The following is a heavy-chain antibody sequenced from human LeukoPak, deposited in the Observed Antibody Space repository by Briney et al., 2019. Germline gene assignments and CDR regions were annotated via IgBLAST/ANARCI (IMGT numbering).Heavy chain of an antibody. V-gene: IGHV3-20*01. CDR1: GFTFDDYG. CDR3: ARGRGGTSDYYPFYFDY. J-gene: IGHJ4*02. CDR2: INWNGGST. Sequence: QLVESGGGLVQPGGSLRLSCAASGFTFDDYGLSWVRQSPGKGLEWVSGINWNGGSTAYAGSVKGRFTISRDNAKNSLYLQMNSLRAEDTALYHCARGRGGTSDYYPFYFDYWGQGALVTVSS. D-gene: IGHD3-3*01.